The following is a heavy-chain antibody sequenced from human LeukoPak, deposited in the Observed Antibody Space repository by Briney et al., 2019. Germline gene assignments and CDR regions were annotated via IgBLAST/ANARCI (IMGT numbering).Heavy chain of an antibody. J-gene: IGHJ4*02. V-gene: IGHV1-18*01. CDR1: GYIFTNYG. Sequence: ASVKVSCKPSGYIFTNYGVSWVRQAPGQGLEWMGWINVYNGHTIYAQEFQGRVTLTTDTSTSTAHMDLRSLRSDDTAVYYCVIDSDHAPDYWGQGTLVTVSS. CDR2: INVYNGHT. D-gene: IGHD3-10*01. CDR3: VIDSDHAPDY.